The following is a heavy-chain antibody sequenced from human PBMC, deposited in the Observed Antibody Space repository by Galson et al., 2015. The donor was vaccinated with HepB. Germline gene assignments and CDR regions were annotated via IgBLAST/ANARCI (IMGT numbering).Heavy chain of an antibody. CDR3: ARGFWGSATSPGGLDV. Sequence: SVKVSCKASGGTFSGYAISWVRQAPGQGLEWMGGIIPIFGTANYAQKFQGRVTITADESTSTAYMELSSLRSEDTAVYYCARGFWGSATSPGGLDVWGKGTTVTVSS. D-gene: IGHD2-2*01. J-gene: IGHJ6*04. V-gene: IGHV1-69*13. CDR1: GGTFSGYA. CDR2: IIPIFGTA.